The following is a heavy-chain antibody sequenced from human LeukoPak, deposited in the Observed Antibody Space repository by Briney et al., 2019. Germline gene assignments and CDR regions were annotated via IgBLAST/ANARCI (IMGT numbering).Heavy chain of an antibody. CDR1: RFTFSSYG. CDR3: ANQDGYLNY. CDR2: ISGSGGST. Sequence: GGSLRLSCAASRFTFSSYGMSWVRQAPGKGLEWVSAISGSGGSTYYADSVKGRFTISRDNSKNTLYLQMNSLRAEDTAVYYCANQDGYLNYWGQGTLVTVSS. D-gene: IGHD5-24*01. J-gene: IGHJ4*02. V-gene: IGHV3-23*01.